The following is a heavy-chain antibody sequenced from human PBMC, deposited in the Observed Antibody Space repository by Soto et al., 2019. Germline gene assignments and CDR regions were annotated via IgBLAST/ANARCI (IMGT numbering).Heavy chain of an antibody. J-gene: IGHJ4*02. CDR1: GFTFSSYA. CDR3: AKEMGRRYSYAMDY. V-gene: IGHV3-23*01. Sequence: EVQLLESGGGLVQPGGSLRLSCAASGFTFSSYAMRWVRQAPGKGLEWVSTISVSTGSTHYADSVKGRFTISRDNSKNSLYLQMNSLRAEDTAIYYCAKEMGRRYSYAMDYWGQGTLVTVSS. D-gene: IGHD5-18*01. CDR2: ISVSTGST.